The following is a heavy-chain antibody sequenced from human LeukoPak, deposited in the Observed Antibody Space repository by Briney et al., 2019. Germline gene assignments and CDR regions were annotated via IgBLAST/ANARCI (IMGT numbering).Heavy chain of an antibody. CDR3: AIISGNDFWSGYSHDAFDI. V-gene: IGHV3-48*01. CDR2: ISSSSSTI. Sequence: PGGSLRLSCAASGFTFSSYSMNWVRQAPGKGPEWVSYISSSSSTIYYADSVKGRFTISRDNAKNSLYLQMNSLRAEDTAVYYCAIISGNDFWSGYSHDAFDIWGQGTMVTVSS. CDR1: GFTFSSYS. J-gene: IGHJ3*02. D-gene: IGHD3-3*01.